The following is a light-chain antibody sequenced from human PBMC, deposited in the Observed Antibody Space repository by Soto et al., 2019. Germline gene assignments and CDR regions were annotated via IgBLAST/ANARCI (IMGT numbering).Light chain of an antibody. Sequence: SYELTQPPSASVSPGQTASITCSGDKLGDKYACWYQQKPGQSPVLVIYQDSKRPSGIPERFSGSNSGNTATLTISGTQAMDEADYYCQAWHSSTVVFGGGTKVTVL. CDR2: QDS. J-gene: IGLJ3*02. V-gene: IGLV3-1*01. CDR1: KLGDKY. CDR3: QAWHSSTVV.